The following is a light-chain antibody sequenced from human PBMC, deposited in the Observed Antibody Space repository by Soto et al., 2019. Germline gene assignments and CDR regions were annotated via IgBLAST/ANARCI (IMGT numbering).Light chain of an antibody. J-gene: IGKJ1*01. CDR1: DNIAKY. V-gene: IGKV1-39*01. Sequence: DIQTTQSPSSLSASVGDRVTITCRTSDNIAKYLNWYQQKPGQVPKLLIYAASSLQSGVPSRFSGSGSGTDFTLTISSLQPEDFATYYCQQSYSTPRTFGQGTKVDIK. CDR3: QQSYSTPRT. CDR2: AAS.